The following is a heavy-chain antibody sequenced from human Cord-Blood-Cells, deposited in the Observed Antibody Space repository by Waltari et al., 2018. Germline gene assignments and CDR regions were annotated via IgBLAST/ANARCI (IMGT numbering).Heavy chain of an antibody. J-gene: IGHJ4*02. CDR1: GSPFRRST. D-gene: IGHD3-10*01. V-gene: IGHV3-48*03. CDR3: ARDGVLLWFGELFDY. Sequence: EVQLVESGGGLVQHGGSRSLPCVPSGSPFRRSTQNWVRQAPGKGLEWVSYISSSGSTIYYADSVKGRFTISRDNAKNSLYLQMNSLRAEDTAVYYCARDGVLLWFGELFDYWGQGTLVTVSS. CDR2: ISSSGSTI.